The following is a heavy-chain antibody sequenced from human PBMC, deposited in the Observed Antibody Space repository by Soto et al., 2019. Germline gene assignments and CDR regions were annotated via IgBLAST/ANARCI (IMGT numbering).Heavy chain of an antibody. V-gene: IGHV1-69*13. J-gene: IGHJ3*02. Sequence: SVKVSCKASGGTFSSYAISWVRQAPGQGLEWMGGIIPIFGTANYAQKFQGRVTITADESTSTAYMELSSLRSEDTAVYYCARDSGSYSPHVIPNTHPVDIWGQGTMVTVSS. D-gene: IGHD1-26*01. CDR1: GGTFSSYA. CDR3: ARDSGSYSPHVIPNTHPVDI. CDR2: IIPIFGTA.